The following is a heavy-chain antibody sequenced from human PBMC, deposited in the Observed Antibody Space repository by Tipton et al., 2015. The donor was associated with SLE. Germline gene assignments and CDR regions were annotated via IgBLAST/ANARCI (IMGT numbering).Heavy chain of an antibody. CDR2: IYYSGST. CDR3: ARGTAKYQLILSDGFDM. J-gene: IGHJ3*02. V-gene: IGHV4-31*03. D-gene: IGHD2-2*01. CDR1: GGSISSGGYY. Sequence: TLSLTCTVSGGSISSGGYYWSWIRQHPGKGLEWIGYIYYSGSTYYNPSLKSRVTISVDTSFSLKLSSVTAADTAVYYCARGTAKYQLILSDGFDMWGQGTMVTVSS.